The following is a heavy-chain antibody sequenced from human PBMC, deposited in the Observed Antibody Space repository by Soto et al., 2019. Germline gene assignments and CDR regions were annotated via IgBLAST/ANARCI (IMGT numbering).Heavy chain of an antibody. J-gene: IGHJ4*02. CDR2: IYSSGST. Sequence: EVQLVESGGDLIQPGGSLRLSCAASGFTVSSNDMSWVRQAPGKGLEWVSLIYSSGSTHYADSVKGRFTISRDNSKNTVHLQMKTLRAEDTAVYYCARRPLTSNGAYWGQGTLVTVSS. V-gene: IGHV3-53*01. D-gene: IGHD2-8*01. CDR3: ARRPLTSNGAY. CDR1: GFTVSSND.